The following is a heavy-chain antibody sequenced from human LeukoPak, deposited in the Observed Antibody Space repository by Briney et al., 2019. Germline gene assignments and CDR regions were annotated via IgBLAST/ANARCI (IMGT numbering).Heavy chain of an antibody. D-gene: IGHD2-2*01. J-gene: IGHJ4*02. V-gene: IGHV3-30*04. CDR2: ISYDGSNK. CDR1: GFTFNSYA. Sequence: GGSLRLSCAASGFTFNSYAMSWVRQAPGKGLEWVAVISYDGSNKYYADSVKGRFTISRDNSKNTLYLQMNSLRAEDTAVYYCAYIVVVPAAITHFDYWGQGTLVTVSS. CDR3: AYIVVVPAAITHFDY.